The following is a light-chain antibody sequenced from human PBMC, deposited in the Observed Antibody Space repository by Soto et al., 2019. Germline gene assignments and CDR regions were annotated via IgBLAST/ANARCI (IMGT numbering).Light chain of an antibody. CDR3: QQFRT. V-gene: IGKV3-20*01. J-gene: IGKJ3*01. Sequence: EIVLTQSPGTLSLSPGERATLSCRASQSISSSYLAWYQQKPGQAPRLLIYGASTRATGIPGRFSGSGSGTDFILTINRLEPEDFAVYYCQQFRTFGPGTKVDIK. CDR1: QSISSSY. CDR2: GAS.